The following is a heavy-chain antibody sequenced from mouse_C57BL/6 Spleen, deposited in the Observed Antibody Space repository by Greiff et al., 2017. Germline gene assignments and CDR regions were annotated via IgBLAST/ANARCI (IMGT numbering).Heavy chain of an antibody. D-gene: IGHD1-1*01. CDR2: INPSNGGT. V-gene: IGHV1-53*01. Sequence: VQLQQPGTELVKPGASVKLSCKASGYTFTSYWMHWVKQRPGQGLEWIGNINPSNGGTNYNEKFKSKATLTVDKSSSTAYMQLSSLTSEDSAVYYCARKIHYGSSRDGYCYVGGTGPAVPVPS. CDR3: ARKIHYGSSRDGYCYV. J-gene: IGHJ1*03. CDR1: GYTFTSYW.